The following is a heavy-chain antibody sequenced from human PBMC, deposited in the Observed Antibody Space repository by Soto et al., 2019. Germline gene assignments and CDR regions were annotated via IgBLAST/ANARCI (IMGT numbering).Heavy chain of an antibody. J-gene: IGHJ4*02. CDR2: IYYSGTT. CDR3: ARLGGSYAVPHFDY. Sequence: SETLSLTCAVYGGSFSGYYWSWIRQPPGKGLEWIGYIYYSGTTNYNPSLKSRVTISVDTSKNQFSLKLSSVTAADTAVYYCARLGGSYAVPHFDYWGQGTLVTVSS. CDR1: GGSFSGYY. D-gene: IGHD1-26*01. V-gene: IGHV4-59*08.